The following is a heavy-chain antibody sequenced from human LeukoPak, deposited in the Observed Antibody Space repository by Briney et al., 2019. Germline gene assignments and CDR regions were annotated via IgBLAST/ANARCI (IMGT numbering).Heavy chain of an antibody. CDR3: ARETSPYSSGALYAFDI. V-gene: IGHV3-7*01. CDR2: IKQDGSEK. J-gene: IGHJ3*02. D-gene: IGHD3-22*01. Sequence: GGSLRLSCAASGFTFSSYWMSWVRQAPWKGLEWVANIKQDGSEKYYVDSVKGRFTISRDNAKNSLYLQMNSLRAEDTAVYYCARETSPYSSGALYAFDIWGQGTMVTVSS. CDR1: GFTFSSYW.